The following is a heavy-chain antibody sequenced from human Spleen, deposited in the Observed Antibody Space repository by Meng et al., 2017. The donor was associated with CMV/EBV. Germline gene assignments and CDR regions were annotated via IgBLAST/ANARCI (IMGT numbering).Heavy chain of an antibody. CDR2: ISAYNGNT. D-gene: IGHD3-3*01. Sequence: YGISWVRLAPGQGLEWMGWISAYNGNTKYAQKLQGRVTMTTDTSTNTAYMELRSLRSDDTAVYYCARDTHPFYDFWSGYHTEPGMDVWGQGTTVTVSS. CDR3: ARDTHPFYDFWSGYHTEPGMDV. J-gene: IGHJ6*02. V-gene: IGHV1-18*01. CDR1: YG.